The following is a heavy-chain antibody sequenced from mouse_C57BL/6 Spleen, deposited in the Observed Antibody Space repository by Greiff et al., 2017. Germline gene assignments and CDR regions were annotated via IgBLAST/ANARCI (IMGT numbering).Heavy chain of an antibody. Sequence: VQLQQPGAELVMPGASVKLSCKASGYTFTSYWMHWVKQRPGQGLEWIGEIDPSDSYTNYNQKFKGKSTLTVDKSSSTAYMQLSSLTSEDSAVYDCARGHYSSRYGYWGQGTTLTVSS. V-gene: IGHV1-69*01. D-gene: IGHD1-1*01. CDR2: IDPSDSYT. J-gene: IGHJ2*01. CDR1: GYTFTSYW. CDR3: ARGHYSSRYGY.